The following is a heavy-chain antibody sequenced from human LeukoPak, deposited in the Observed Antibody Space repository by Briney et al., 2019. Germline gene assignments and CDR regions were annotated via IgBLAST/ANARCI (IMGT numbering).Heavy chain of an antibody. J-gene: IGHJ3*02. V-gene: IGHV1-69*06. CDR1: GGSFSSYT. CDR2: ISPIFGTA. CDR3: ARGAATYAFDI. Sequence: ASVKVSCKASGGSFSSYTIDWVRQAPGQGLEWMGGISPIFGTANYAQRFQGRVTITADKSTSTAYMELSSLRSEDTAVYYCARGAATYAFDIWGQGTMVTVSS. D-gene: IGHD6-25*01.